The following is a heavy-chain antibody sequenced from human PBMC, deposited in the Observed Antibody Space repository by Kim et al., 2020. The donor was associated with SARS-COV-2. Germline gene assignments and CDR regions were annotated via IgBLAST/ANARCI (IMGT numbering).Heavy chain of an antibody. CDR2: INTNTGNP. J-gene: IGHJ5*02. D-gene: IGHD3-10*01. CDR1: GYTFTSYA. CDR3: ARVTMVRGIYGTNWFDP. Sequence: ASVKVSCKASGYTFTSYAMNWVRQAPGQGLEWMGWINTNTGNPTYAQGFTGRFVFSLDTSVSTAYLQISSLKAEDTAVYYCARVTMVRGIYGTNWFDPCGQGTLVTVSS. V-gene: IGHV7-4-1*02.